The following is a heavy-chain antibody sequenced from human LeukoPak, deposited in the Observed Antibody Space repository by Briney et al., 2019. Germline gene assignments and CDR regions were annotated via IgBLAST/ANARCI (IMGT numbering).Heavy chain of an antibody. D-gene: IGHD5-12*01. CDR1: TLSSGDYG. CDR2: VRSKTFGAIT. V-gene: IGHV3-49*04. Sequence: PGRSLRLSCTPSTLSSGDYGFSWVRQAPGKGLEWVGFVRSKTFGAITAYAASVKGRFTISRDDSTSSAYLQVNSLKTEDISVYNCRRQCANSGYDSRYRFSDYWGQGTLVTVSS. J-gene: IGHJ4*02. CDR3: RRQCANSGYDSRYRFSDY.